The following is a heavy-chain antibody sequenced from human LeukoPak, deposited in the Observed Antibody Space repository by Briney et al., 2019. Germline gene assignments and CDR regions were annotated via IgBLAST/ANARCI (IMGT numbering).Heavy chain of an antibody. D-gene: IGHD6-13*01. Sequence: SETRSLTCAVYGGSFSGYYWSWIRQPPGKGLERIGEINHNRGTNYNPSLKSRVTISVDTSKNQFSLNLSSVTAADTAVYYCARRGSWYRSAYFDYWGQGSLVTVSS. CDR1: GGSFSGYY. J-gene: IGHJ4*02. CDR3: ARRGSWYRSAYFDY. V-gene: IGHV4-34*01. CDR2: INHNRGT.